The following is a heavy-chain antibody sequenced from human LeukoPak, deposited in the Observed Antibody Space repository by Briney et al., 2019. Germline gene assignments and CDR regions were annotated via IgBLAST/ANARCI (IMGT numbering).Heavy chain of an antibody. Sequence: PSETLSLTCTVSGGSISSYYWSWLRQPAGKGLEWIGRIYTSGSTNYNPSLKSRVTMSVDTSKNQFSLKLSSVTAADTAVYYCARDSWFGYYYYYMDVWGKGTTVTVSS. CDR3: ARDSWFGYYYYYMDV. J-gene: IGHJ6*03. D-gene: IGHD3-10*01. V-gene: IGHV4-4*07. CDR1: GGSISSYY. CDR2: IYTSGST.